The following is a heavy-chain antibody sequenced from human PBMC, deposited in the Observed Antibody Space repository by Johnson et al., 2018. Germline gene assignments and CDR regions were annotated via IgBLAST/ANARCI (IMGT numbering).Heavy chain of an antibody. CDR1: GFTFSSYS. Sequence: VQLVQSGGGVVQPGRSLRLSCAASGFTFSSYSMNWVRQAPGKGLEWVSYISSSSSTIYYADSVKGRFTISRDDSKNTLYVQMNSLRVEDTAVYYCVRLVTGSGIDYWGQGTLVTVSS. V-gene: IGHV3-48*01. CDR2: ISSSSSTI. D-gene: IGHD2-21*02. J-gene: IGHJ4*02. CDR3: VRLVTGSGIDY.